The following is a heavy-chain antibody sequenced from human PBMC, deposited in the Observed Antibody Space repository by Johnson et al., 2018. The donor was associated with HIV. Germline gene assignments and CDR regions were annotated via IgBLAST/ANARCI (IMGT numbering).Heavy chain of an antibody. CDR2: MSSDGRT. CDR3: AREDGSGWSTRGDDAFDI. CDR1: GFTISSNY. V-gene: IGHV3-53*01. J-gene: IGHJ3*02. Sequence: VQLVESGGGVVRPGGSLRLSCAASGFTISSNYMSWVRQAPGKGLEWVSVMSSDGRTFYADSVQGRFTISRDHSKNTLYLEMNSLRAEDTAVYYCAREDGSGWSTRGDDAFDIWGQGTMVTVSA. D-gene: IGHD6-19*01.